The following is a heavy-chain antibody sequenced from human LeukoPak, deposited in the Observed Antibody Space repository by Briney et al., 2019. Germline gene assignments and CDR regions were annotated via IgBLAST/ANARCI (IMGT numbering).Heavy chain of an antibody. CDR1: GGSISSYY. CDR3: ARVDEAAAAGDY. D-gene: IGHD6-13*01. V-gene: IGHV4-59*12. Sequence: PSETLSLTCTVSGGSISSYYWSWIRQPPGKGLEWIGYIYYSGSTNYNPSLKSRVTISVDTSKNQFSLKLSSVTAADTAVYYCARVDEAAAAGDYWGQGTLVTVSS. CDR2: IYYSGST. J-gene: IGHJ4*02.